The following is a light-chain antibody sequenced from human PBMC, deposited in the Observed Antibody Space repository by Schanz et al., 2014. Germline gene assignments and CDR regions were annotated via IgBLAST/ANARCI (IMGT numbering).Light chain of an antibody. CDR1: QSVSSN. CDR2: DAS. Sequence: EIVMTQSPATLSVSPGERATLSCRASQSVSSNLAWYQHKPGQVPRLVIYDASKRATGISDRFSGSGSGTDFTLTISRLEPEDFAVYSCQQYSRSPPTFGQGTKLEIK. V-gene: IGKV3-20*01. J-gene: IGKJ2*01. CDR3: QQYSRSPPT.